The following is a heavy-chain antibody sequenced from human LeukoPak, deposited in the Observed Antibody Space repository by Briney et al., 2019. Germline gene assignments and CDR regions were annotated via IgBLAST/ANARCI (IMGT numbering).Heavy chain of an antibody. CDR1: GFTLSSYW. CDR2: INGDGRIT. J-gene: IGHJ4*02. CDR3: ARSYSSSRGTFDY. Sequence: GGSLRLSCAASGFTLSSYWMHWVRQAPGKGLVWVSRINGDGRITTYADSVKGRFTISRDTAKNTLYLQMNSLRAEDTAVYYCARSYSSSRGTFDYWGQGTLVTVSS. D-gene: IGHD6-6*01. V-gene: IGHV3-74*01.